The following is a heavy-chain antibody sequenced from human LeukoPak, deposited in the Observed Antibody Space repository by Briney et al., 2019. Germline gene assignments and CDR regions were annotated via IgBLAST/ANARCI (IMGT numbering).Heavy chain of an antibody. CDR3: ASPMITFGGVIVNDAFDI. CDR2: INHSGST. Sequence: SETLSLTCAVYGGSFSGYYWSWIRQPPGKGLEWIGEINHSGSTNYNPSLKSRVTISVDTSKNQFSLKPSSVTAADTAVYYCASPMITFGGVIVNDAFDIWGQGTMVTVSS. J-gene: IGHJ3*02. D-gene: IGHD3-16*02. CDR1: GGSFSGYY. V-gene: IGHV4-34*01.